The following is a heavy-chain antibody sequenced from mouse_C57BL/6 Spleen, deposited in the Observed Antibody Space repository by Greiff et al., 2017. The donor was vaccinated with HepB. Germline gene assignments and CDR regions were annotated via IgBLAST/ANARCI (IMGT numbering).Heavy chain of an antibody. D-gene: IGHD3-2*02. CDR3: ARPDSSGPGFAY. J-gene: IGHJ3*01. Sequence: EVHLVESGGGLVQPGGSLKLSCAASGFTFSDYYMYWVRQTPERRLEWVAYISNGGGSTYYPDTVKGRFTISRDNAKNTLYLQISRLKSEDTAMYYCARPDSSGPGFAYWGQGTLVTVSA. CDR2: ISNGGGST. CDR1: GFTFSDYY. V-gene: IGHV5-12*01.